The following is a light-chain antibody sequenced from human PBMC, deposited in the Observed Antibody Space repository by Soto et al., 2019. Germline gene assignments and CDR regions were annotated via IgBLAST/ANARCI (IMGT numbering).Light chain of an antibody. CDR3: QHSYSTPIT. V-gene: IGKV1-39*01. CDR1: QMISIY. CDR2: AAA. J-gene: IGKJ5*01. Sequence: DIQMTQSPSSLSASVGDRVTMTCRASQMISIYLNCYQQKPGKAPKLLSYAAARLQSGVPARFSGSGSGTDFTLTISSLQPEDFATYYCQHSYSTPITFGQGTRLAIK.